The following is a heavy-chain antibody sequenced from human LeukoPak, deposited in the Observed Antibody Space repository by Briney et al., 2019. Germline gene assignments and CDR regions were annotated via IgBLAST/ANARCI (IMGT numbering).Heavy chain of an antibody. V-gene: IGHV3-11*04. CDR3: ARDIRSGSYYDAFDI. J-gene: IGHJ3*02. CDR1: GFTFSDYY. D-gene: IGHD1-26*01. Sequence: PGGSLRLSCAASGFTFSDYYMSWIRQAPGKGLEWVSYISSSGSTIYYADSVKGRFTISRDNAKNSLYLQMNSLRAEDTAVYYCARDIRSGSYYDAFDIWGQGTMVTVSS. CDR2: ISSSGSTI.